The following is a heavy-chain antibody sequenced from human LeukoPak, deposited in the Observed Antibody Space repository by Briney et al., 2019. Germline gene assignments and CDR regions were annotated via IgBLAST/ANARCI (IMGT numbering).Heavy chain of an antibody. D-gene: IGHD2-2*01. CDR2: ISSSSSYI. Sequence: GGSLRLSCAASGFTFSSYSMNWVRQAPGKGLEWVSSISSSSSYIYYADSVKGRFTISRDNAKNSLYLQMNSLRAEDTAVYYCARGESTSSYYYYYYMDVWGKGTTVTVSS. J-gene: IGHJ6*03. CDR1: GFTFSSYS. V-gene: IGHV3-21*01. CDR3: ARGESTSSYYYYYYMDV.